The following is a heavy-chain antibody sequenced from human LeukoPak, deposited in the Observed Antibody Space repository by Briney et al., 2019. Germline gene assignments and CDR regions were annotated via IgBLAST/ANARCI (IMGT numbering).Heavy chain of an antibody. D-gene: IGHD3-22*01. V-gene: IGHV6-1*01. CDR3: VRDRGTSGYYAFDI. CDR2: TYYRSKWYN. J-gene: IGHJ3*02. Sequence: QTLSLTCAISGDSVSSNSAAWNWIRQSPSRGLEWLGRTYYRSKWYNDYAVSAKSRITINPDTSKNQFSLQLNSVTPEDTAVYYCVRDRGTSGYYAFDIWGQGTMVTVSS. CDR1: GDSVSSNSAA.